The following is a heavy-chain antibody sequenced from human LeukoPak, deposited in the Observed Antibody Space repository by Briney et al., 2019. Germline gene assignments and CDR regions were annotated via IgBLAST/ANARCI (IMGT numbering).Heavy chain of an antibody. J-gene: IGHJ4*02. V-gene: IGHV4-31*03. CDR2: IYYSGST. Sequence: SQTLSLTCTVSGGSISSGDYYLSWIRQHPGKGLEWIGYIYYSGSTYYNPSLKSRVTIFVHTSRNQFSLKLSSVTAADTAVYYCAASSSLSYGAPDYWGQGTLVTVSS. CDR3: AASSSLSYGAPDY. CDR1: GGSISSGDYY. D-gene: IGHD4-17*01.